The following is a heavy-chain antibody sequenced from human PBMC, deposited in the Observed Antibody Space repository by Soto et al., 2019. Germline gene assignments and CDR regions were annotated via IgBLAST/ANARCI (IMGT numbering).Heavy chain of an antibody. CDR3: ARYLGYCTNGVCFYQPFDP. V-gene: IGHV1-69*04. J-gene: IGHJ5*02. CDR2: IIPILGIA. Sequence: ASVKVSCKASGGTFSSYAISWVRQAPGQGLEWMGRIIPILGIANYAQKFQGRVTITADKSTSTAYMELSSLRSEDTAVYYCARYLGYCTNGVCFYQPFDPWGQGTLVTVSS. CDR1: GGTFSSYA. D-gene: IGHD2-8*01.